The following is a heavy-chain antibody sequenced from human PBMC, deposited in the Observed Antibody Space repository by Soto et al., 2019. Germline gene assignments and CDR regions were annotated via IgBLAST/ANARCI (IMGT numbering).Heavy chain of an antibody. CDR1: GFTFSSYW. CDR2: IKQDGSEK. V-gene: IGHV3-7*01. D-gene: IGHD3-3*01. CDR3: ARDRAADYDFWSGYYYYFDY. J-gene: IGHJ4*02. Sequence: GGSLRLSCAASGFTFSSYWMSWVRQAPGKGLEWVANIKQDGSEKYYVDSVKGRFTISRDNAKNSLYLQMNSLRAEDTAVYYCARDRAADYDFWSGYYYYFDYWGQGTLVTVSS.